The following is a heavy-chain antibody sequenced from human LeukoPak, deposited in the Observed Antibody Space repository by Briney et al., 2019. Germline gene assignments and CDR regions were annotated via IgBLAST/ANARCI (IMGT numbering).Heavy chain of an antibody. CDR2: IWYDGSNK. J-gene: IGHJ6*03. V-gene: IGHV3-33*06. Sequence: GRSLRLSCAASGFTFSSYGMHWARQAPGKGLEWVAVIWYDGSNKYYADSVKGRFTISRDNSKNTLYLQMNSLRAEDTAVYYCAKSPQRFLEYYYMDVWGKGTTVTVSS. CDR1: GFTFSSYG. CDR3: AKSPQRFLEYYYMDV. D-gene: IGHD3-3*01.